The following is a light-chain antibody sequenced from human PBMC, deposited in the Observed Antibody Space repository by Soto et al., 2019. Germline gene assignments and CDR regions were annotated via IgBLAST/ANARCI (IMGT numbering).Light chain of an antibody. CDR2: SAS. CDR3: QQYGRSPRT. Sequence: VLPQSPGTLSLSPVERATLSCRVSQSFSSSYLGWYQQKPGQAPRLLIYSASSRATGIPDRFSGSGSGTDFTLTISNLEPEDFAMYYCQQYGRSPRTFGQGTKVDIK. J-gene: IGKJ1*01. CDR1: QSFSSSY. V-gene: IGKV3-20*01.